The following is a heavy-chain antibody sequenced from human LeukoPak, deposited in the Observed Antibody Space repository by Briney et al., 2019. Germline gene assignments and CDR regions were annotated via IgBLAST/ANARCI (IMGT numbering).Heavy chain of an antibody. CDR3: ARSTSSTSSYLVFDH. D-gene: IGHD2-2*01. J-gene: IGHJ4*02. V-gene: IGHV3-48*01. Sequence: GGSLGLSCAASGFTFSSYSMNWVRQAPGKGLEWVSYISSSSSTIYYADSVKGRFTISRDNAKNTLYLQMNSLRAEGTALYYCARSTSSTSSYLVFDHWGQGTPVTVSS. CDR1: GFTFSSYS. CDR2: ISSSSSTI.